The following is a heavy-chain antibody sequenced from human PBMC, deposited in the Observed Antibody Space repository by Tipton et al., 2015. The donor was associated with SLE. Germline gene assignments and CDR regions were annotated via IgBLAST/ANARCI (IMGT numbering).Heavy chain of an antibody. CDR2: ISSSSSTI. J-gene: IGHJ4*02. Sequence: GSLRLSCAASGFTFSSYSMNWVRQAPGKGLEWVSYISSSSSTIYYADSVKGRFTISRDNAKNSLYLQMNSLRAEDTAVYYCAREGGPGYSSSWLDYWGQGTLVTVSS. CDR3: AREGGPGYSSSWLDY. D-gene: IGHD6-13*01. CDR1: GFTFSSYS. V-gene: IGHV3-48*01.